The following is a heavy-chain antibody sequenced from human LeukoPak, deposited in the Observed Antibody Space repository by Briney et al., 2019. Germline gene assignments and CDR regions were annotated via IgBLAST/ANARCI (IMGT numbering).Heavy chain of an antibody. Sequence: ASVKVSCKASGYTFTSYGISWVRQAPGQGLEWMGWMNPNSGNTGYAQKFQGRVTMTRNTSISTAYMELSSLRSEDAAVYYCARGRIAAAGTRFDPWGQGTLVTVSS. V-gene: IGHV1-8*02. J-gene: IGHJ5*02. CDR3: ARGRIAAAGTRFDP. CDR2: MNPNSGNT. D-gene: IGHD6-13*01. CDR1: GYTFTSYG.